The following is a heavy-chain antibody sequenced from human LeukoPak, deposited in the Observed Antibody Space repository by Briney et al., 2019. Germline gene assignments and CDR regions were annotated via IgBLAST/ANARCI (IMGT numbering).Heavy chain of an antibody. V-gene: IGHV3-23*01. Sequence: PGGSLRLSCAASGFAFSSYAMSWVRQAPGKGLEWVSAISGSGGSTYYADSVKGRFTISRDNSKNTLYLQMNSLRAEDTAVYYCAKDSTVVTFRHFQHWGQGTLVTVSS. CDR1: GFAFSSYA. CDR3: AKDSTVVTFRHFQH. CDR2: ISGSGGST. D-gene: IGHD4-17*01. J-gene: IGHJ1*01.